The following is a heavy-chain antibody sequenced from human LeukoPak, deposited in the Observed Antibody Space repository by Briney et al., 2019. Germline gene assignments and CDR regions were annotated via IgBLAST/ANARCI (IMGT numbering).Heavy chain of an antibody. CDR2: ITGSGGGT. J-gene: IGHJ6*02. Sequence: GGSLRLSCAASGFTFSNYAMSWVRRAPGKGLEWISGITGSGGGTSYADSVKGRFSISRDNSKNTLHLQMNSLRAEDTAVYYCARGSYGYSRMDVWGQGTTVTVSS. V-gene: IGHV3-23*01. CDR1: GFTFSNYA. D-gene: IGHD5-18*01. CDR3: ARGSYGYSRMDV.